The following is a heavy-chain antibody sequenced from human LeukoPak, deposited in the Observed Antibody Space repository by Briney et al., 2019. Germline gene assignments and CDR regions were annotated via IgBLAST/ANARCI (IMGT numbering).Heavy chain of an antibody. CDR2: ILPGDSDT. CDR1: GYSFSNYW. J-gene: IGHJ4*02. D-gene: IGHD3-9*01. CDR3: ARHHHDILTDPNYFDS. V-gene: IGHV5-51*01. Sequence: GESLKISCKGSGYSFSNYWIGWVRQMPGKGLEWVGIILPGDSDTRYSPCFQGQVTMSADKSISTAYLQWSSLKAADTAMYYCARHHHDILTDPNYFDSWGQGTLVTVSS.